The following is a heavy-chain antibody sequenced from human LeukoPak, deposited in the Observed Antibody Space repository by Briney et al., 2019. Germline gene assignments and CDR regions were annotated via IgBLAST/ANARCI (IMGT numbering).Heavy chain of an antibody. CDR3: ARGFRGAAAGRRFDP. V-gene: IGHV3-30*02. J-gene: IGHJ5*02. Sequence: SGGSLRLSCAASGFTFSSYGMHWVRQAPGKGLEWVAFIRYDGSNKYYADSVKGRFTISRDNSKNTLYLQMNSLRAEDTAVYYCARGFRGAAAGRRFDPWGQGTLVTVSS. D-gene: IGHD6-13*01. CDR2: IRYDGSNK. CDR1: GFTFSSYG.